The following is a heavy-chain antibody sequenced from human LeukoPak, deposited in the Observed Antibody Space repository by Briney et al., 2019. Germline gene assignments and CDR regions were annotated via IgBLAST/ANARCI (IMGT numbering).Heavy chain of an antibody. CDR3: ARGTDYDRLNWFDP. D-gene: IGHD3-22*01. CDR1: GGSISSYY. V-gene: IGHV4-59*01. Sequence: SETLSLTCTVSGGSISSYYWSWIRQPPGKGLEWIGYIYYSGSTNYNPSLKSRVTISVDTSKNQFSLKLSSVTAADTAVYYCARGTDYDRLNWFDPWGQGTLVTVSS. CDR2: IYYSGST. J-gene: IGHJ5*02.